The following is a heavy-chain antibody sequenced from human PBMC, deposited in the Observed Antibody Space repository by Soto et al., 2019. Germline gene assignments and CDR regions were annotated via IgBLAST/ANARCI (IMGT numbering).Heavy chain of an antibody. V-gene: IGHV1-18*01. J-gene: IGHJ5*02. CDR2: ITPNSGYT. CDR3: ATSYDTGFDP. D-gene: IGHD3-9*01. Sequence: QLQLTQSGGEARKPGASVRVSCAAPGYKFSTYAISWLRQAPGQGLEWMGLITPNSGYTNYAQKFQGRLILTTDIPSSTAYMELTSLRYDDTAIYYWATSYDTGFDPWGQGTLVSVS. CDR1: GYKFSTYA.